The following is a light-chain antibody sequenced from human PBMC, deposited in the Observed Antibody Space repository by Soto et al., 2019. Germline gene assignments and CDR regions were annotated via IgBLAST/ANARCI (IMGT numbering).Light chain of an antibody. CDR3: AVWDDSLSGVV. CDR1: SSNIGSNY. J-gene: IGLJ3*02. Sequence: QSVVTQPPSASGTPGQRVTISCSGSSSNIGSNYVYWYQHLPGTAPKVLIYKNSHRPSAVPDRISGSKSDTSASLAISGLRSEDEAHYYCAVWDDSLSGVVFGGGTKLTVL. V-gene: IGLV1-47*01. CDR2: KNS.